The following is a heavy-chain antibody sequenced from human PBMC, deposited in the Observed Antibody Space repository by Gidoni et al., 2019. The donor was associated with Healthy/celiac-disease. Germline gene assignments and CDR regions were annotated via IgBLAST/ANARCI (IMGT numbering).Heavy chain of an antibody. D-gene: IGHD1-26*01. Sequence: EVQLVESGGGLVQPGGSLRLSCAASGVPFRSYSRNEGRQAPGKGLGWVSYISSSSSTIYYADSVKGRFTISRDNAKNSLYLQMNSLRDEDTAVYYCARDLRELPEPGQTRFDGDYFDYWGQGTLVTVSS. CDR3: ARDLRELPEPGQTRFDGDYFDY. J-gene: IGHJ4*02. CDR1: GVPFRSYS. CDR2: ISSSSSTI. V-gene: IGHV3-48*02.